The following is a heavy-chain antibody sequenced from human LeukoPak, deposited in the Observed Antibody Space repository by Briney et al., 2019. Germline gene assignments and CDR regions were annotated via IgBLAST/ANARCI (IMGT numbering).Heavy chain of an antibody. CDR1: GFTFSSYG. CDR3: ARDGGEYSSSPVSH. V-gene: IGHV3-30*03. CDR2: ISYDGSNK. D-gene: IGHD6-6*01. J-gene: IGHJ4*02. Sequence: GRSLRLSCAASGFTFSSYGMHWVRQAPGKGLEWVAVISYDGSNKYYADSAKGRFTISRDNSKNTLCLQMNSLRAEDTAVYYCARDGGEYSSSPVSHWGQGTLVTVSS.